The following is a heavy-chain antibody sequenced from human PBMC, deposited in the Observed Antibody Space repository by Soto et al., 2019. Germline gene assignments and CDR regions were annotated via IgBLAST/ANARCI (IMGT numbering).Heavy chain of an antibody. D-gene: IGHD1-26*01. CDR1: GFTVSNNY. Sequence: GGSLRLSCAASGFTVSNNYMSWVRQAPGKGLEWVSVMYSVGNTHYADSVKGRFTISRDNSNNTLDLQMNNLRAEDTAVYYCAKNWDLWGKGTTVTVSS. CDR2: MYSVGNT. V-gene: IGHV3-66*01. CDR3: AKNWDL. J-gene: IGHJ6*04.